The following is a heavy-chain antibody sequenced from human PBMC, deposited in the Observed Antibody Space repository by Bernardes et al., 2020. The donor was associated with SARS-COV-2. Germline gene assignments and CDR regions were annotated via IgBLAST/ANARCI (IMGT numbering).Heavy chain of an antibody. J-gene: IGHJ4*02. CDR3: ASSAIGDSSGYYYEVLDY. D-gene: IGHD3-22*01. V-gene: IGHV3-7*01. Sequence: ETLSLTCTVSGGSISSYYWSWIRQPPGQGLEWVANIKQDGSEKYYVDSVKGRFTISRDNAKNSLYLQMNSLRAEDTAVYYCASSAIGDSSGYYYEVLDYWGQGTLVTVAS. CDR2: IKQDGSEK. CDR1: GGSISSYY.